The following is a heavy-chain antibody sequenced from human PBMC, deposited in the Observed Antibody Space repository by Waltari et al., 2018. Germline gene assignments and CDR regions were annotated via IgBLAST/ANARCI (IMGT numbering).Heavy chain of an antibody. CDR3: ATDLGGYQKYYFDN. J-gene: IGHJ4*02. V-gene: IGHV1-69*01. CDR1: GATFSSLS. D-gene: IGHD5-12*01. CDR2: FSPIFGTS. Sequence: QVHLIQSGAEVKKPGSSVKVSCKASGATFSSLSLSWVRQAPGQGLQRMGGFSPIFGTSTYPQKFQGRVTITADESTSTSYLQLSSLTSEDTAVYYCATDLGGYQKYYFDNWGQGTLVTVSS.